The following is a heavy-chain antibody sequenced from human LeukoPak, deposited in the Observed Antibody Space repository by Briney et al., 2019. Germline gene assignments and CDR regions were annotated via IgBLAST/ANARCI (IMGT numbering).Heavy chain of an antibody. CDR3: ARVTYYYDSSAIFKYYFDY. D-gene: IGHD3-22*01. CDR1: GGSISSYY. V-gene: IGHV4-59*01. Sequence: SETLSLTCTVSGGSISSYYWSWIRQPPGKGLEWIGYIYYSGSTNYNPSLKSRVTISVDTSKNQFSLKLSSVTAADTAVYYCARVTYYYDSSAIFKYYFDYWGQGTLVSVFS. J-gene: IGHJ4*02. CDR2: IYYSGST.